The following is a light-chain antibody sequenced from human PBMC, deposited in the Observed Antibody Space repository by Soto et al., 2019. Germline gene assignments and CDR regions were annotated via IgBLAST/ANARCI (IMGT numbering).Light chain of an antibody. CDR2: DAS. V-gene: IGKV1-33*01. CDR3: QHYDNILFT. J-gene: IGKJ3*01. CDR1: QDISNY. Sequence: DIQMTQSPSSLSASVGDRDTITCQASQDISNYLNWYQQKPGKAPKLLIYDASNLETGVPSRFNGSGSGTDFPSTISRLKPEDIAKYYRQHYDNILFTFGPGTKVHIK.